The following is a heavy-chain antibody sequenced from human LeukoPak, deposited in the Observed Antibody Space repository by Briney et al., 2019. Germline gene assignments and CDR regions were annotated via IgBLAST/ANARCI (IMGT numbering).Heavy chain of an antibody. Sequence: PGGSLRLSCAASRFTFSSYVISWVRQAPGKGLEGVSAISGSGGSTYYADSVKGRFTISRDNSKNTLYLQMNSLRAEDTAVYYCAKDLLLWFGEWDYWGQGTLVTVSS. CDR1: RFTFSSYV. CDR2: ISGSGGST. D-gene: IGHD3-10*01. J-gene: IGHJ4*02. CDR3: AKDLLLWFGEWDY. V-gene: IGHV3-23*01.